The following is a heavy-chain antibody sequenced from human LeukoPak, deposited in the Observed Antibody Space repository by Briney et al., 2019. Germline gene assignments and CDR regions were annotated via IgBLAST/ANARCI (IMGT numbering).Heavy chain of an antibody. CDR2: IHHSGTI. V-gene: IGHV4-38-2*02. CDR3: ARRLERWDPVRGDAFDM. Sequence: PSETLSLTCTVSGYSISSGYYWSWIRQPPGKGLEWIGEIHHSGTINYNPSLKSRMIISVDTSKNQFSLQLRSVTAADTAVYYCARRLERWDPVRGDAFDMWDQGTLVTV. J-gene: IGHJ3*02. CDR1: GYSISSGYY. D-gene: IGHD3-3*01.